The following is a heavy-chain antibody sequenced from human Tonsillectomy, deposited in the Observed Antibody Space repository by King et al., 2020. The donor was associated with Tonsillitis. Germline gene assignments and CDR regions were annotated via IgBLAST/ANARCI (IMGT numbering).Heavy chain of an antibody. CDR1: GYTFTDYC. Sequence: QLVQSGAEVKKPGASVKVSCKASGYTFTDYCMHWVRQAPGQGLEWMGWINPNSGGTNYVQKFQGRGTMTRDTSISTAYMELSRLRSDDTAVYYCAGYMDPYYYDSSGYDESFDIWGQGTMVTVSS. V-gene: IGHV1-2*02. CDR2: INPNSGGT. D-gene: IGHD3-22*01. CDR3: AGYMDPYYYDSSGYDESFDI. J-gene: IGHJ3*02.